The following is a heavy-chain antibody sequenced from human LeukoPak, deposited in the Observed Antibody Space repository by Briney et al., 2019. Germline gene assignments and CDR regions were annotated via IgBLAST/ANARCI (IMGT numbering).Heavy chain of an antibody. CDR2: INWNGGGT. CDR3: AKHLRATNTYIFFGLDV. CDR1: GFTFKDYG. J-gene: IGHJ6*02. V-gene: IGHV3-9*01. D-gene: IGHD1-26*01. Sequence: PGGSLRLSCAATGFTFKDYGMHWVRQPPGEGLEWVSGINWNGGGTDYADSVKGRFTISRDNAKNSLYLQMTSLRPEDTAFYYCAKHLRATNTYIFFGLDVWGQGTTVTVSS.